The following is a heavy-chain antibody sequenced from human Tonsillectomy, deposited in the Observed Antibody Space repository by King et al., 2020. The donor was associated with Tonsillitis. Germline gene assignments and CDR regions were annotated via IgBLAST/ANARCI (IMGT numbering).Heavy chain of an antibody. Sequence: QLQESGPGLVKPSETLSLTCTVSGGSISSSSYYWGWIRQPPGKGLEWIGCIYYSGSTYYNPSLKSRVTISVDTSKNQFSLKLSSVTAADTAVYYCARHVHYYGSGSLNWFDPWGQGTLVTVSS. J-gene: IGHJ5*02. CDR3: ARHVHYYGSGSLNWFDP. D-gene: IGHD3-10*01. V-gene: IGHV4-39*01. CDR2: IYYSGST. CDR1: GGSISSSSYY.